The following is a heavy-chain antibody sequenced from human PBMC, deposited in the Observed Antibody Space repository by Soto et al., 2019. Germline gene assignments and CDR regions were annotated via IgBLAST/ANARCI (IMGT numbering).Heavy chain of an antibody. Sequence: PGGSLRLSCAASGFTFSSYWMHWVRQAPGKGLVWVSRINSDGSSTSYADSVKGRFTISRDNAKNTLYLQMNSLRAEDTAVYYCATPEGIAAAGTIAEYFQHWGQGTLVTVSS. D-gene: IGHD6-13*01. CDR3: ATPEGIAAAGTIAEYFQH. CDR2: INSDGSST. CDR1: GFTFSSYW. J-gene: IGHJ1*01. V-gene: IGHV3-74*01.